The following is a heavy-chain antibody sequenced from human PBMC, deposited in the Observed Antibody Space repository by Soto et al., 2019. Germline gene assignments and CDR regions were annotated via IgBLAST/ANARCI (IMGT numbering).Heavy chain of an antibody. CDR2: RSYDGTNK. D-gene: IGHD1-26*01. J-gene: IGHJ6*01. Sequence: GGSLRLSCAASGFTFSSYGMHWVRQAPGKGLEWVAVRSYDGTNKYYADSVKGRFTISTDNSKNTLYLPMNSLRAEDAAVYYCANDLVGGVRYYYGIDVVGQGATVTLSS. CDR3: ANDLVGGVRYYYGIDV. V-gene: IGHV3-30*18. CDR1: GFTFSSYG.